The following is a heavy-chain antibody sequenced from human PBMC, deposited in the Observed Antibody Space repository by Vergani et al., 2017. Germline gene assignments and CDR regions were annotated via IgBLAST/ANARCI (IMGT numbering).Heavy chain of an antibody. D-gene: IGHD1-20*01. Sequence: QVQLVEFGGGVVQPGRSLRLSCAASGFIFSNYAMQWVRQAPGKGLEWVAVMSFDGSNKYYADSVKGRFTISRDNSKNTLYLQMNSLRAEDTAVYYCANNWNFDYWGQGTLVTVSS. CDR3: ANNWNFDY. CDR1: GFIFSNYA. J-gene: IGHJ4*02. CDR2: MSFDGSNK. V-gene: IGHV3-30*04.